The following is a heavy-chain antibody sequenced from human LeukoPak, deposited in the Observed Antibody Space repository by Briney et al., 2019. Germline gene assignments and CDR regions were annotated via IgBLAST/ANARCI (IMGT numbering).Heavy chain of an antibody. CDR2: ISSSSSTI. V-gene: IGHV3-48*04. J-gene: IGHJ6*03. Sequence: PGGSLRLSCAASGFTFSSYSMNWVRQAPGKGLEWVSYISSSSSTIYYADSVKGRFTISRDNAKNSLYLQMNSLRAEDTAVYYCTRDGPRGEQYYYYYMDVWGKGTTVTVSS. CDR3: TRDGPRGEQYYYYYMDV. CDR1: GFTFSSYS.